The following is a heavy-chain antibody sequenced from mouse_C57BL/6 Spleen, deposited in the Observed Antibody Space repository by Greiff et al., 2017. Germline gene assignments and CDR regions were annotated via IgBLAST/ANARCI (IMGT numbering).Heavy chain of an antibody. CDR3: ASETTVVDAMDY. V-gene: IGHV1-64*01. D-gene: IGHD1-1*01. CDR2: IHPNSGST. CDR1: GYTFTSYG. Sequence: QVHVKQPGAGLVKPGASVKLSCKASGYTFTSYGMHWVTQRPGQGLEWIGMIHPNSGSTNYNEKLKSKATMTVDKSSSTTYMQLSSLTSEDAAVYYCASETTVVDAMDYWGQGTSVTVSS. J-gene: IGHJ4*01.